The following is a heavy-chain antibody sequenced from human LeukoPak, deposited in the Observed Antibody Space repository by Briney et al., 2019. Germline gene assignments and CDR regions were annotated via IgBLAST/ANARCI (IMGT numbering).Heavy chain of an antibody. CDR3: ASHAIAHFDY. CDR1: GGSIISSSYY. CDR2: IYYSGST. Sequence: SEPLSLTCTVSGGSIISSSYYWGWIRQPPGKGLEWIGSIYYSGSTYYNPSLKSRVTISVDTSKNQFSLKLSSVTAADTAAYYCASHAIAHFDYWGQGTLVTVSS. D-gene: IGHD6-13*01. J-gene: IGHJ4*02. V-gene: IGHV4-39*01.